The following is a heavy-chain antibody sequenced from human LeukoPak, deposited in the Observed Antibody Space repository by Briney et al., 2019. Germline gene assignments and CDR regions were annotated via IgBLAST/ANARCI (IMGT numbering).Heavy chain of an antibody. CDR3: TTGVAVAGFGY. J-gene: IGHJ4*02. V-gene: IGHV3-15*01. Sequence: GGSLRLSCAASGFTFSNAWMSWVRQAPGKGLEWVGRIKSKPDGGTTDYAAPVKGRFTISRDDSKNTLYLQMNSLKTEDTAVYYCTTGVAVAGFGYWGQGTLVTVSS. D-gene: IGHD6-19*01. CDR2: IKSKPDGGTT. CDR1: GFTFSNAW.